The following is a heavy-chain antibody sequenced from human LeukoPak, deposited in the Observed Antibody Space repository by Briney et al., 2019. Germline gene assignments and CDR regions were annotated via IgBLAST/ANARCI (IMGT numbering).Heavy chain of an antibody. V-gene: IGHV3-23*01. Sequence: QSGGSLRLSCATSGFSFSSYGMSWVRQAPGKGLEWVSSISGLSGRTYYADSVKGRVTISRDNSKNALSLQMNSLRAEDTAVYYCAKDRYDYVWGSYRYTPPDYWGQGTLVTVSS. D-gene: IGHD3-16*02. CDR1: GFSFSSYG. CDR3: AKDRYDYVWGSYRYTPPDY. CDR2: ISGLSGRT. J-gene: IGHJ4*02.